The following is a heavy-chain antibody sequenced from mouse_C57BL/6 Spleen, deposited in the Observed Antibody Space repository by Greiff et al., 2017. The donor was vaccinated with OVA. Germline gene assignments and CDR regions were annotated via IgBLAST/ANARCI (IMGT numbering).Heavy chain of an antibody. CDR3: ARKEGPYDYDRGYAMDY. J-gene: IGHJ4*01. D-gene: IGHD2-4*01. V-gene: IGHV1-85*01. Sequence: QVQLKQSGPELVKPGASVKLSCKASGYTFTSYDINWVKQRPGQGLEWIGWIYPRDGSTKYNEKFKGKATLTVDTSSSTAYMELHSLTSEDSAVYFCARKEGPYDYDRGYAMDYWGQGTSVTVSS. CDR1: GYTFTSYD. CDR2: IYPRDGST.